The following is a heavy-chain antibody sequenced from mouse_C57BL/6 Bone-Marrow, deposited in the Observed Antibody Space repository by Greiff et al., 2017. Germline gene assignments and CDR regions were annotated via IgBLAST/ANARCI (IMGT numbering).Heavy chain of an antibody. J-gene: IGHJ3*01. CDR3: ARPHSYGSSYGFAY. CDR1: GYTFTSYW. Sequence: QVQLQQPGAELVKPGASVKLSCKASGYTFTSYWMHWVKQRPGQGLEWIGMIHPNSGSTNYNEKFKSKATLTVYKSSSTAYMQLSSLTSEDSAVYYWARPHSYGSSYGFAYWGQGTLVTVSA. V-gene: IGHV1-64*01. D-gene: IGHD1-1*01. CDR2: IHPNSGST.